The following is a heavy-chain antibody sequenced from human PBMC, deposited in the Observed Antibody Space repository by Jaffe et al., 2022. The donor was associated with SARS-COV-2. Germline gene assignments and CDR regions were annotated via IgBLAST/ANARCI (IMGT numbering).Heavy chain of an antibody. J-gene: IGHJ3*02. Sequence: QVQLQESGPGLVKPSQTLSLTCTVSGGSISSGSYYWSWIRQPAGKGLEWIGRIYTSGSTNYNPSLKSRVTISVDTSKNQFSLKLSSVTAADTAVYYCARERRGMGDAFDIWGQGTMVTVSS. D-gene: IGHD3-16*01. CDR1: GGSISSGSYY. CDR3: ARERRGMGDAFDI. CDR2: IYTSGST. V-gene: IGHV4-61*02.